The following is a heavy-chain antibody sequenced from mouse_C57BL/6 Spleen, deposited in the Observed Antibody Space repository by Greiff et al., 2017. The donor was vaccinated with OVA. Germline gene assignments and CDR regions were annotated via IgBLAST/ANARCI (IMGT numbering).Heavy chain of an antibody. CDR2: INPNNGGT. CDR1: GYTFTDYY. CDR3: AREVKIRDGHYFDY. J-gene: IGHJ2*01. D-gene: IGHD2-13*01. V-gene: IGHV1-26*01. Sequence: EVQLQQSGPELVKPGASVKISCKASGYTFTDYYMNWVKQSHGKSLEWIGDINPNNGGTSYNQKFKGKATLTVDKSSSTAYMELRSLTSEDSAVYYCAREVKIRDGHYFDYWGQGTTLTVSS.